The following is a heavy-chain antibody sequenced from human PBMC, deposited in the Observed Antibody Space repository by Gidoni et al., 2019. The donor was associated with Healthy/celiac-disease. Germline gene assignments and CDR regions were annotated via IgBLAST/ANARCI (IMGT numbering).Heavy chain of an antibody. CDR2: IYGNDYK. D-gene: IGHD6-6*01. CDR1: GCSLSTSGVG. J-gene: IGHJ4*02. CDR3: AHSRDSSSNAFDY. V-gene: IGHV2-5*01. Sequence: QNTLKESCPTLVPPTQTLPRNCTFSGCSLSTSGVGVVWIRQTPVKDLEWLALIYGNDYKLYTPTRKGRQTITKDTAKYQLVLTMTNKDPVDTAKYCCAHSRDSSSNAFDYWGQGTLVTVSS.